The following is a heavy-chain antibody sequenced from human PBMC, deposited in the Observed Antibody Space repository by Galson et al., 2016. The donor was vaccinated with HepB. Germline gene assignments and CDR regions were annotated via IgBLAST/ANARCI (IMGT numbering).Heavy chain of an antibody. CDR2: IYYLGNT. Sequence: ETLSLTSSVSDDSFSSSSYYWGWIRQPPGKGLVWIGNIYYLGNTNYNPSLKGRVTISVDTSKKQFSLKLSSVTAADPAVYYCVQLWFGEFYFDSWGQGMLVTVSS. D-gene: IGHD3-10*01. V-gene: IGHV4-39*01. J-gene: IGHJ4*02. CDR1: DDSFSSSSYY. CDR3: VQLWFGEFYFDS.